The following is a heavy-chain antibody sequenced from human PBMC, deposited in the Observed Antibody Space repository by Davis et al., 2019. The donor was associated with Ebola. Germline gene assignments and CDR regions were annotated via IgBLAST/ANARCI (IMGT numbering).Heavy chain of an antibody. V-gene: IGHV1-18*01. J-gene: IGHJ3*02. D-gene: IGHD1-26*01. CDR3: ARTSIVGTTTTASDI. CDR2: ISVYNGNT. Sequence: ASVKVSCKASGFILTNYAISWVRQAPGQGLEWMGWISVYNGNTNYAQILQGRVTMTTDTSTGTAYLDLRSLRSDDTAVYFCARTSIVGTTTTASDIWGQETLVTVSS. CDR1: GFILTNYA.